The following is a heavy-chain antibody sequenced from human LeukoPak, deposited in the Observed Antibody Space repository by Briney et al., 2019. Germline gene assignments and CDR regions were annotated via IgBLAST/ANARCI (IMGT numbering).Heavy chain of an antibody. J-gene: IGHJ4*02. V-gene: IGHV1-2*06. CDR1: GYTFTGYY. CDR3: AKAYSPLVDTAMVLGY. Sequence: ASVKVSCKASGYTFTGYYMRWVRQAPGQGLEWMGRINPNSGGTNYAQKFQGRVTMTRDTSISTAYMELSRLRSDDTAVYYCAKAYSPLVDTAMVLGYWGQGTLVTVSS. D-gene: IGHD5-18*01. CDR2: INPNSGGT.